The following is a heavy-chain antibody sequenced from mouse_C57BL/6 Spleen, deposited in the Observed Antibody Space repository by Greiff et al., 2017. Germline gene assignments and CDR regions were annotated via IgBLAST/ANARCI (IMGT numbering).Heavy chain of an antibody. D-gene: IGHD1-1*01. CDR3: ARLEAITTVVNYAMDY. CDR1: GYTFTSYW. V-gene: IGHV1-59*01. Sequence: QVQLQQSGAELVRPGTSVKLSCKASGYTFTSYWMHWVKQRPGQGLEWIGVIDPSDSYTNYNQKFKGKATLTVDTSSSTAYMQLSSLTSEDSAVYYCARLEAITTVVNYAMDYWGQGTSVTVSS. J-gene: IGHJ4*01. CDR2: IDPSDSYT.